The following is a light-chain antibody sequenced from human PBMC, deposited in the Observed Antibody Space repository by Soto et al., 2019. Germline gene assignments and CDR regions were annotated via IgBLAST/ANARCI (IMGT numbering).Light chain of an antibody. Sequence: QSVLTQPPSVSAAPGQTVTISCSGSSSNIGDNYVSWYQQLPGTAPKLLIDDNNKRPSGIPDRFSGSKSGTSATLDITGLQPGDEADYYCGTWDKRLSVGVFGAGTKVNV. CDR3: GTWDKRLSVGV. CDR2: DNN. J-gene: IGLJ1*01. CDR1: SSNIGDNY. V-gene: IGLV1-51*01.